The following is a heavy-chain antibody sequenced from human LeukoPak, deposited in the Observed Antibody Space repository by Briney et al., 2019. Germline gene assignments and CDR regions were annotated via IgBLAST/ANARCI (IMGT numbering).Heavy chain of an antibody. CDR2: IYYSGST. D-gene: IGHD3-9*01. Sequence: SETLSLTCTVSGGSVSSGSYYWSWIRQPPGKGLEWIGYIYYSGSTNYNPSLKSRVTISVDTSKNQFSLKLSSVTAADTAVYYCAREQTSYYDILTGYRYFDYWGQGTLGTVSS. CDR3: AREQTSYYDILTGYRYFDY. J-gene: IGHJ4*02. V-gene: IGHV4-61*01. CDR1: GGSVSSGSYY.